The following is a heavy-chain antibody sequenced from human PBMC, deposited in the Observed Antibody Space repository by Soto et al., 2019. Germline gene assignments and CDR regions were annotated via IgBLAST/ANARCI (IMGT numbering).Heavy chain of an antibody. J-gene: IGHJ4*02. CDR2: IWYDGSNK. V-gene: IGHV3-33*01. CDR3: ARDHYYDSSGYYADY. CDR1: WFTFNSYG. Sequence: GGSPRLSRATAWFTFNSYGMQRGRQAPGKVLEWVAVIWYDGSNKYYADSVKGRFTISRDNSKNTLYLQMNSLRAEDTAVYYCARDHYYDSSGYYADYWGQGTLVTVSS. D-gene: IGHD3-22*01.